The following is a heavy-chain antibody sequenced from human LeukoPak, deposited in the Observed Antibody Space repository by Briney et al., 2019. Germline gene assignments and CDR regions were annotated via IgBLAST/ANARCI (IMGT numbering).Heavy chain of an antibody. CDR2: VNPKRGDT. D-gene: IGHD1-26*01. Sequence: ASVRVSCKASGYTLTDYYIHWVRLAPGQGLEWMGWVNPKRGDTETAQKFQGRVAMTTDTSTSTVFLQLTSLISDDAAVYFCARGGIVGSSWNYGFDCWGQGTLVTVSS. CDR3: ARGGIVGSSWNYGFDC. V-gene: IGHV1-2*02. J-gene: IGHJ4*02. CDR1: GYTLTDYY.